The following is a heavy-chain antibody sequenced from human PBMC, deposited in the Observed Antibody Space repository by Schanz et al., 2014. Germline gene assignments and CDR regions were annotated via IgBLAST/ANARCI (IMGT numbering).Heavy chain of an antibody. CDR1: GFSVGNKY. D-gene: IGHD2-8*02. J-gene: IGHJ4*02. CDR2: VDAHDGRA. Sequence: EVQLVESGGGLVQPGGSLRLSCAASGFSVGNKYMNWVRQAPGKGLEWVSGVDAHDGRAYYADSAKGRFTISRDNSKSTLYVEMNSLRVEDTAVYYCAKTLFPGGTQTFGNWGRGTLVTVSS. CDR3: AKTLFPGGTQTFGN. V-gene: IGHV3-23*04.